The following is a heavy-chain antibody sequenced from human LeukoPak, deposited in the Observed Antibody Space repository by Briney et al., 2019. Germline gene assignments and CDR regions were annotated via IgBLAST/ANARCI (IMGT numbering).Heavy chain of an antibody. CDR1: GFTISHYW. CDR3: ARDNPTFDAFDL. J-gene: IGHJ3*01. D-gene: IGHD2/OR15-2a*01. CDR2: SSFDGTTT. Sequence: GGSLRLSCAASGFTISHYWMHWVCQTPEKGLMWVVRSSFDGTTTTYAGSVKGRFTISRDNAKNTLYLQMNSLRVEDTAIYYCARDNPTFDAFDLWGPGTMVTVSS. V-gene: IGHV3-74*01.